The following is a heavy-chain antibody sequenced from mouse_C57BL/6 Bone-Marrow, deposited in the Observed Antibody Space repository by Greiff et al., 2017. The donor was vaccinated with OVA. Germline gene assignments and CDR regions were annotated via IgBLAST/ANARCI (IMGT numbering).Heavy chain of an antibody. CDR2: IDPSVSYT. CDR3: AREKAYGSSSAWFAY. D-gene: IGHD1-1*01. Sequence: VQLQQPGAELVMPGASVKLSCKASGYTFTSYWMHWVKQRPGQGLEWIGEIDPSVSYTNYNQKFKGKSTLTVDKSSSTAYRQLSSLTSEDSAVYYCAREKAYGSSSAWFAYWGQGTLVTVSA. CDR1: GYTFTSYW. V-gene: IGHV1-69*01. J-gene: IGHJ3*01.